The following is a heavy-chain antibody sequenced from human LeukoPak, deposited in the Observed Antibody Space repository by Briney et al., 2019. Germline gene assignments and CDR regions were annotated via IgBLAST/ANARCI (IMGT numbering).Heavy chain of an antibody. CDR1: GFTFSSYW. D-gene: IGHD3-10*01. J-gene: IGHJ4*02. Sequence: GSLRLSCAASGFTFSSYWMSWIRQPPGKGLEWIGEINHSGSTNYNPSLKSRVTISVDTSKNQFSLKLSSVTAADTAVYYCARDYYGSGSSVIDYWGQGTLVTVSS. CDR2: INHSGST. CDR3: ARDYYGSGSSVIDY. V-gene: IGHV4-34*01.